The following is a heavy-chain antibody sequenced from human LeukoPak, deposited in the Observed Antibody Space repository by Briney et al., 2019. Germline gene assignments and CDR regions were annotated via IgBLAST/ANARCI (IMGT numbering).Heavy chain of an antibody. J-gene: IGHJ4*02. D-gene: IGHD2-8*01. V-gene: IGHV1-18*01. CDR1: GYTFNNYF. CDR3: ARGQSMYY. CDR2: ISPHSHTT. Sequence: ASVKVSCKASGYTFNNYFISWVRQAPGRGLEWVGWISPHSHTTHYAEKVQGRVTMTTETSPATVYMELRSLRSDDTAVYFCARGQSMYYWGQGTPVTVSS.